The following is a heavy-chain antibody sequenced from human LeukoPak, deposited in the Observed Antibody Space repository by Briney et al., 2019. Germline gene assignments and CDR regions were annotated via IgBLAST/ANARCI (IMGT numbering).Heavy chain of an antibody. Sequence: PGGSLRLSCIASGFRFYDYAMHWVRQVPGKGLDWVSHINWDGGSTYHVDSVKGRFTISRDNAKNSLYLQMNSLRAEDTAVYYCAELGITMIGGVWGKGTTVTISS. CDR1: GFRFYDYA. D-gene: IGHD3-10*02. CDR2: INWDGGST. CDR3: AELGITMIGGV. V-gene: IGHV3-43D*04. J-gene: IGHJ6*04.